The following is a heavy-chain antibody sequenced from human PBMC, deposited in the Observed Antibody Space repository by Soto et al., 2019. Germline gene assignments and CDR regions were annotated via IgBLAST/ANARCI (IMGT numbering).Heavy chain of an antibody. CDR2: IWYDGSNK. CDR1: GFTFSSYG. D-gene: IGHD2-2*01. Sequence: GXSLRLSCAASGFTFSSYGMHWVRQAPGKGLEGVAVIWYDGSNKYYADCVKGRFTISRDNSKNTLYLQMNSLRAEDTAVYYCAREPGFFFFNALDNYGMYFFGLGT. CDR3: AREPGFFFFNALDNYGMYF. J-gene: IGHJ6*02. V-gene: IGHV3-33*01.